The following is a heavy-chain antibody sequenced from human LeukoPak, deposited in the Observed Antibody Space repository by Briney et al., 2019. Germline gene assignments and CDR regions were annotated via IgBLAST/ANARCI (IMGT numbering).Heavy chain of an antibody. CDR3: ARWATSFDL. CDR1: GFTLSNYW. CDR2: INHNGTEK. D-gene: IGHD6-6*01. V-gene: IGHV3-7*01. Sequence: GGSLRLSCAASGFTLSNYWMSWARQAPGKGLEWVANINHNGTEKYYVDSVTGRFAISRDNANNSLYLQMNSLRVEDTAVYYCARWATSFDLWGQGTLVTVSS. J-gene: IGHJ4*02.